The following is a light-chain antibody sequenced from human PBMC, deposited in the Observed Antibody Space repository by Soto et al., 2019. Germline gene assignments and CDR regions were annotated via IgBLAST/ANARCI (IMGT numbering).Light chain of an antibody. Sequence: DIQMTQSPSSLSASVGDRVTMTCRASQPFSIYLNWYQQKPGRAPKILIYAASRLRSGVPSRFSVDGSGTDFTLTISRLQPEDFATYYCLQSSSTPPFTFGPGTKVDLK. J-gene: IGKJ3*01. CDR2: AAS. CDR3: LQSSSTPPFT. V-gene: IGKV1-39*01. CDR1: QPFSIY.